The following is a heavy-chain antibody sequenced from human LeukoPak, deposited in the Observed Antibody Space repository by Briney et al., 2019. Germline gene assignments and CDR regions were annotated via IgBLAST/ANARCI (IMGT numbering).Heavy chain of an antibody. Sequence: ASVKVSCKASGYTFSGYYLHWVRQAPGQGLEWMGWINPNSGATNYAQNFQGRVTMTRDTSISTAYMELSRLISDDTAVYYCARGSAEKDYDSSGFDYWGQGNLVTVSS. V-gene: IGHV1-2*02. CDR2: INPNSGAT. CDR3: ARGSAEKDYDSSGFDY. J-gene: IGHJ4*02. D-gene: IGHD3-22*01. CDR1: GYTFSGYY.